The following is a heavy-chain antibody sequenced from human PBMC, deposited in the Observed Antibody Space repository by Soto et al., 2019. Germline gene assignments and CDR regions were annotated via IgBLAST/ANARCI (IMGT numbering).Heavy chain of an antibody. Sequence: GGSLRLSCAASGFTVSSNYMSWVRQAPGKGLEWVSVIYSGGSTYYADSVKGRFTISRDNSKNTLYLQMNSLRAEDTAVYYCGRDPPPHGSSGFFLDWGQGTLVTVSS. CDR3: GRDPPPHGSSGFFLD. V-gene: IGHV3-53*01. D-gene: IGHD3-22*01. CDR2: IYSGGST. CDR1: GFTVSSNY. J-gene: IGHJ4*02.